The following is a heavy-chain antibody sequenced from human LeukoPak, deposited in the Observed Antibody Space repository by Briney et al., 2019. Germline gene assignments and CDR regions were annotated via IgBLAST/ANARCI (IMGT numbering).Heavy chain of an antibody. CDR3: ARDRNSQDYDILTGYYPLHYYYGMDV. CDR2: ISSSSSHV. D-gene: IGHD3-9*01. J-gene: IGHJ6*02. CDR1: GFTFSDAW. V-gene: IGHV3-21*01. Sequence: GGSLRLSCAASGFTFSDAWMTWVRQAPGKGLEWVSSISSSSSHVYYADSVKGRFTISRDNAKNSLYLQMNSLRAEDTAVYYCARDRNSQDYDILTGYYPLHYYYGMDVWGQGTTVTVSS.